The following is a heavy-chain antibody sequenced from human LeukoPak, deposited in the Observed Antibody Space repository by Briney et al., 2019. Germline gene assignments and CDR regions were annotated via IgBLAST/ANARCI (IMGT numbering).Heavy chain of an antibody. CDR2: IYSGGST. CDR1: GFTVSSNY. Sequence: GGSLRLSCAASGFTVSSNYMSWVRQAPGKGLEWVSVIYSGGSTYYADSVKGRFTISRDNSKNTLYLQMNSLRAEDTAVYYCAREGYCSGGSCRPDAFDIWGQGTMVTVSS. J-gene: IGHJ3*02. D-gene: IGHD2-15*01. V-gene: IGHV3-53*01. CDR3: AREGYCSGGSCRPDAFDI.